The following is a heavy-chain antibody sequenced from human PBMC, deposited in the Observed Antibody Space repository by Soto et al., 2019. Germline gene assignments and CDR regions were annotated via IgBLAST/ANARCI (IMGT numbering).Heavy chain of an antibody. V-gene: IGHV1-18*01. CDR3: XXXXXXXXXXXGXLDX. CDR2: ISTSTGNT. CDR1: GXTFXXXX. Sequence: QVQLVQSGGEVKKPGASVKVSCKASGXTFXXXXXXXXRQVXGQGXEWLGWISTSTGNTNYAQNLQGRLTLTTDTSTRTAYMELRXXTSDXTXXXXXXXXXXXXXXXXGXLDXWGQGTLITVSS. J-gene: IGHJ4*02.